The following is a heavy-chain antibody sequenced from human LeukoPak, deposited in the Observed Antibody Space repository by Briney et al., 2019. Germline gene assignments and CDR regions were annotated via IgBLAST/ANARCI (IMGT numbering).Heavy chain of an antibody. CDR3: ARQAPYYYGSSGYSFYLYYFDY. J-gene: IGHJ4*02. V-gene: IGHV5-51*01. Sequence: GESLKISCKGSGYSFTSYWIGWVRQMPGKGLEWMGIIYPGDSDTRYSPSFQGQVTISADKSISTAYLQWSSLKASDTAMYYCARQAPYYYGSSGYSFYLYYFDYWGQGTPVTVSS. CDR1: GYSFTSYW. D-gene: IGHD3-22*01. CDR2: IYPGDSDT.